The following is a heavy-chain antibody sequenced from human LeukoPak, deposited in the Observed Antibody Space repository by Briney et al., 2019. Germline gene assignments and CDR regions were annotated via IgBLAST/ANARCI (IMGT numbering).Heavy chain of an antibody. D-gene: IGHD2-2*01. CDR1: GYTFTSHD. CDR2: MNPNSGNI. Sequence: ASVTVSFTASGYTFTSHDINWVRQAPGQGLEWMGWMNPNSGNIGYAQKLQGRVTITRNTSISTAYMELSSLRSEDTAVYYCARGPGCISTSCPYYFDYWGQGTLVTVSS. CDR3: ARGPGCISTSCPYYFDY. J-gene: IGHJ4*02. V-gene: IGHV1-8*03.